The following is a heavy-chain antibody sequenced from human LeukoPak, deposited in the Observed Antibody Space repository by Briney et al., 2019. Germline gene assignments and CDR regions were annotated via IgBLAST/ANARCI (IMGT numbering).Heavy chain of an antibody. Sequence: ASVKVSCKASGYTFTGYYMHWVRQAPGQGLEWMGWINPNSGGTNYAQKFQGRVTMTRDTSISTAYMELSRLRSEDTAVYYCARGLGLAVAGNNWFDPWGQGTLVTVSS. CDR2: INPNSGGT. V-gene: IGHV1-2*02. CDR1: GYTFTGYY. J-gene: IGHJ5*02. D-gene: IGHD6-19*01. CDR3: ARGLGLAVAGNNWFDP.